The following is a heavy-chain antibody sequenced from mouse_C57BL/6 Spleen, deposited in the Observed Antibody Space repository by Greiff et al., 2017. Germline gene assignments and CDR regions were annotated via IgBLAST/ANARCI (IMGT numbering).Heavy chain of an antibody. D-gene: IGHD1-1*01. V-gene: IGHV1-81*01. CDR2: IYPRSGNT. CDR3: ARSTTVAARGHFDY. J-gene: IGHJ2*01. Sequence: QVQLKQSGAELARPGASVKLSCKASGYTFTSYGISWVKQRTGQGLEWIGEIYPRSGNTYYNEKFKGKATLTADKSSSTAYMELRSLTSEDSAVYFCARSTTVAARGHFDYWGQGTTLTVSS. CDR1: GYTFTSYG.